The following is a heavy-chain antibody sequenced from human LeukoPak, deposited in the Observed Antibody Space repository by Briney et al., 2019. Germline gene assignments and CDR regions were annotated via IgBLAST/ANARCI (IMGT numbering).Heavy chain of an antibody. D-gene: IGHD2-2*01. CDR3: ANRLRSTRNAFDI. V-gene: IGHV4-34*01. Sequence: PSETPSLTCAVYGGSFSGYFWSWIRQPPGKGLEWIGEINHSGSTNYNSSLKSRVTISVDTSKNQFSLKLSSVTAADTAVYYCANRLRSTRNAFDIWGQGTMVTVSS. J-gene: IGHJ3*02. CDR2: INHSGST. CDR1: GGSFSGYF.